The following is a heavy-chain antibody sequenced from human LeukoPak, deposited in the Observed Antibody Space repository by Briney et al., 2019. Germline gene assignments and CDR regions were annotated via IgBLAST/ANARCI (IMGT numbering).Heavy chain of an antibody. J-gene: IGHJ4*02. Sequence: PGGSLRLSCAASGFTFSSYGMHWVRQAPGKGLEWVAFIRYDGSNKYYADSVKGRFTISRDNSKNTLSLQLNSLRAEDTAVYYCARVLGSVLDYWGQGTLVTVSS. CDR1: GFTFSSYG. D-gene: IGHD3-10*01. CDR2: IRYDGSNK. CDR3: ARVLGSVLDY. V-gene: IGHV3-30*02.